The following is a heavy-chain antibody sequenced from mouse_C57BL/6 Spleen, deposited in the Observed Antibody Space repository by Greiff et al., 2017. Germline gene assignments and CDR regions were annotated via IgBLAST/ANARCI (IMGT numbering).Heavy chain of an antibody. V-gene: IGHV3-6*01. Sequence: ESGPGLVKPSQSLSLTCSVTGYSITSGYYWNWIRQFPGNKLEWMGYISYDGSNNYNPSLKNRIPITRDTSKNQFFLKLNSVTTEDTATYYCAREETVYYFDYWGQGTTLTVSS. CDR2: ISYDGSN. J-gene: IGHJ2*01. CDR1: GYSITSGYY. CDR3: AREETVYYFDY.